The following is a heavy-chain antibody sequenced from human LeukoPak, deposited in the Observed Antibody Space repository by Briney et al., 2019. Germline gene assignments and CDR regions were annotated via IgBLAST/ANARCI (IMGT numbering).Heavy chain of an antibody. CDR2: ISRNGGST. D-gene: IGHD4-23*01. Sequence: GGSLRLSCAASGFTFDEYTMPWVRQAPGKGLEWVSPISRNGGSTYYADSVKGRFTISRDNSKNSLYLQMNSLRTEDTALYNCGKNNDYGGIQPWGQGTRVSV. CDR3: GKNNDYGGIQP. V-gene: IGHV3-43*01. J-gene: IGHJ5*02. CDR1: GFTFDEYT.